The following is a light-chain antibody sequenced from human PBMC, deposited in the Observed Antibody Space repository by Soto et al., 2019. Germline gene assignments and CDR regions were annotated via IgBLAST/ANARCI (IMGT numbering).Light chain of an antibody. V-gene: IGKV3-20*01. CDR1: QSVSSNN. CDR3: QQYDNSIT. J-gene: IGKJ5*01. CDR2: GAS. Sequence: EIVLTQSPGTLSLSPGETATLSCRASQSVSSNNLAWYHQKPGQTPRLLIYGASSTATAIPDRFSGSGSGTDLTLTISRLEPEDFEVYYWQQYDNSITFGQGTRLEIE.